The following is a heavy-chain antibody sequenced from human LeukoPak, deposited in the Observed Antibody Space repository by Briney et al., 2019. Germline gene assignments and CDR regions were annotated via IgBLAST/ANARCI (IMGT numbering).Heavy chain of an antibody. D-gene: IGHD2-2*02. CDR1: GFTFSTYW. Sequence: GGSLRLSCAASGFTFSTYWMSWVRQTPGKGLELVATINQDGSEKYYVDSVKGRFTISRDNARNSLYLQMHSLRAEDTAVYYCARGIPHTFGLDYWGQGTLVTVSS. CDR2: INQDGSEK. J-gene: IGHJ4*02. CDR3: ARGIPHTFGLDY. V-gene: IGHV3-7*01.